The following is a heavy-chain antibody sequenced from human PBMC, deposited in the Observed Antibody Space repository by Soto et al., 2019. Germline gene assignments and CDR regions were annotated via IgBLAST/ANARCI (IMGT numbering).Heavy chain of an antibody. V-gene: IGHV3-33*01. CDR3: ARDREQYYYYYYYMDV. CDR2: IWYDGSNK. Sequence: QVQLVESGGGVVQPGRSLRLSCAASGFTFSSFGMHWVRQAPGKGLEWVAVIWYDGSNKYYADSVKGRFTISRDNFQNTLYLQMNSLRAEDTAVYYCARDREQYYYYYYYMDVWGKGTTVTVSS. D-gene: IGHD1-1*01. J-gene: IGHJ6*03. CDR1: GFTFSSFG.